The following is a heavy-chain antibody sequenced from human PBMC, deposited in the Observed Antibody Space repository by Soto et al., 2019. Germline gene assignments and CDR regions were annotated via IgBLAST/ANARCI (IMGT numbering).Heavy chain of an antibody. Sequence: SETLSLTCTVSGGSISSGGYYWSWIRQHPGKGLEWIGYIYYSGSTYYNPSLKSRVTISVDTSKNQFSLKLSSVTAADTAVYYCARDVWGDSTRFDWGQGTLVTVSS. D-gene: IGHD3-10*02. CDR2: IYYSGST. CDR3: ARDVWGDSTRFD. J-gene: IGHJ4*02. CDR1: GGSISSGGYY. V-gene: IGHV4-31*03.